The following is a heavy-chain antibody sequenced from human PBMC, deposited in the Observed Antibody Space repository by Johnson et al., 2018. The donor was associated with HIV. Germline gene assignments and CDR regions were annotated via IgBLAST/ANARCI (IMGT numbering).Heavy chain of an antibody. V-gene: IGHV3-11*01. D-gene: IGHD3-22*01. CDR1: GFTFSDYY. Sequence: QEKLVESGGGLVKPGGSLRLSCAASGFTFSDYYMSWIRQAPGKGLEWVSYISSSGSTIYYADSVKGRFTISRDSSKNTLYLQMNSLRAEDTAVYYCARDRGYWDAFDIWGQGTMVTVSS. CDR3: ARDRGYWDAFDI. J-gene: IGHJ3*02. CDR2: ISSSGSTI.